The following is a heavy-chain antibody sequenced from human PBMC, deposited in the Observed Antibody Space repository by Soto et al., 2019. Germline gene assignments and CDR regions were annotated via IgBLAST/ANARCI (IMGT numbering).Heavy chain of an antibody. CDR2: ISGSGGST. CDR1: GFTFSSYA. J-gene: IGHJ4*02. Sequence: GGSLRLSCAASGFTFSSYAMSWVRQAPGKGLEWVSAISGSGGSTYYADSVKGRFTISRDNSKNTLYLQMNSLRAEDTAVYYCAKGREGWGGAGREGQYRMGYYWGQGTLVTVSS. CDR3: AKGREGWGGAGREGQYRMGYY. V-gene: IGHV3-23*01. D-gene: IGHD3-10*01.